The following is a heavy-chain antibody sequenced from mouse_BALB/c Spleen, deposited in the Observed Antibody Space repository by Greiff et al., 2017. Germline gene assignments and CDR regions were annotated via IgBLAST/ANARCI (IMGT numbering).Heavy chain of an antibody. Sequence: QVQLQQSGAELVRPGASVTLSCKASGYTFTDYEMHWVKQTPVHGLEWIGAIDPETGGTAYNQKFKGKATLTADKSSSTAYMELRSLTSEDSAVYYCTRSTMITTVFDYWGQGTTLTVSS. D-gene: IGHD2-4*01. CDR2: IDPETGGT. J-gene: IGHJ2*01. CDR1: GYTFTDYE. CDR3: TRSTMITTVFDY. V-gene: IGHV1-15*01.